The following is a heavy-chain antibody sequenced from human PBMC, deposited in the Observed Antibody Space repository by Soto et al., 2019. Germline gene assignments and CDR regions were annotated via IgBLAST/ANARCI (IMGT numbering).Heavy chain of an antibody. CDR3: ARGSSDWAYYFDF. D-gene: IGHD6-25*01. CDR2: ITSSGTTV. Sequence: EVHLVESGGGLVQPGGSLRLSCAASGFTFSSYSLNWVRQAPGKGLEWVSYITSSGTTVYYADSVRGRFTISRDNAKNSLYRQMSSLRDDDTAVYYGARGSSDWAYYFDFWGQGTLVTVSS. CDR1: GFTFSSYS. J-gene: IGHJ4*02. V-gene: IGHV3-48*02.